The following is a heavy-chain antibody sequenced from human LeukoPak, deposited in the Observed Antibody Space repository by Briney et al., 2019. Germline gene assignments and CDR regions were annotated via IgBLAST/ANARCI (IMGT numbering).Heavy chain of an antibody. CDR1: GFTFSIHT. CDR2: ISDSGSTK. V-gene: IGHV3-48*04. CDR3: ARAAMTAFDI. J-gene: IGHJ3*02. Sequence: PGGSLRLSCVASGFTFSIHTMHWVRQAPGKGLEWVSHISDSGSTKYYADSVKGRFTISRDNAKNSLYLQMNSLRAEDTAVYYCARAAMTAFDIWGQGTMVTVSS.